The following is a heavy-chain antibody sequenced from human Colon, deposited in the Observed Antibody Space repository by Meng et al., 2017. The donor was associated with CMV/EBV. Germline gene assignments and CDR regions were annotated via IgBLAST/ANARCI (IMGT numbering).Heavy chain of an antibody. Sequence: QVQLQEAGPVLVKPSXXLXLTCNVSGDSINKYYWAWLRQPAGKGLEFIGRIDGSGNTDDNPSLKSRVTMSVDTSKNQLSLKLYSVTAADTAIYYCARAGARGVPVDYWGQGPLVTVSS. D-gene: IGHD3-10*01. CDR3: ARAGARGVPVDY. CDR2: IDGSGNT. CDR1: GDSINKYY. J-gene: IGHJ4*02. V-gene: IGHV4-4*07.